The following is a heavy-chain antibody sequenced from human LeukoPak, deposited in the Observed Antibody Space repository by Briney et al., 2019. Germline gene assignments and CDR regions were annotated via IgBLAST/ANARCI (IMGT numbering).Heavy chain of an antibody. V-gene: IGHV4-34*01. CDR3: ARGRYSYGYCYFDY. CDR1: GFTFSSYA. D-gene: IGHD5-18*01. CDR2: INHSGST. J-gene: IGHJ4*02. Sequence: GSLRLSCAASGFTFSSYAMHWVRQPPGKGLEWIGEINHSGSTNYNPSLKSRVTISVDTSKNQFPLKLSSVTAADTAVYYCARGRYSYGYCYFDYWGQGTLVTVSS.